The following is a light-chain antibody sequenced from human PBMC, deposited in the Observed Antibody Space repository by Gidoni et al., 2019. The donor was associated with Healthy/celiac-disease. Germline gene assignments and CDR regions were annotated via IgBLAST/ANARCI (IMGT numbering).Light chain of an antibody. CDR3: SSYTSSSTLVV. V-gene: IGLV2-14*01. J-gene: IGLJ2*01. CDR1: SSDVGGYNY. CDR2: DVS. Sequence: QSALTQPASVSGCPGQSITISCTGTSSDVGGYNYVSWSHQHPGKAPKLMTYDVSNRPSGVSDRFSGSKSGNTASLTISGLQAEDEADYYCSSYTSSSTLVVFGGGTKLTVL.